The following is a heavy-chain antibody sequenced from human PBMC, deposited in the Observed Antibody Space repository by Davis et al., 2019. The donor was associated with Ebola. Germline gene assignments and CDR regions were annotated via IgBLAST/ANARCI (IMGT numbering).Heavy chain of an antibody. V-gene: IGHV3-7*03. J-gene: IGHJ4*02. CDR1: GFTFSSYW. D-gene: IGHD6-25*01. CDR3: ATTTRAAPFDF. CDR2: IKQDGSEK. Sequence: AGSLTLSCAASGFTFSSYWMFWVRQTPEKGLEWVANIKQDGSEKSYVDSVKGRFTITRDNAKNSLYLQMNSLRAEDTAVYYCATTTRAAPFDFWGPGTLVTVSS.